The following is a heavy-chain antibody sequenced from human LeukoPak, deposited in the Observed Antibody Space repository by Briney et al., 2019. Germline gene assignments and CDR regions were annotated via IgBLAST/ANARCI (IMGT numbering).Heavy chain of an antibody. CDR3: ARAICSGGSCYLYDY. V-gene: IGHV3-30-3*01. J-gene: IGHJ4*02. CDR1: GFTFSSYA. CDR2: ISYDGSNK. Sequence: GRSLRLSCAASGFTFSSYAMHWVRQAPGKGLEWVAVISYDGSNKYYADSVKGRFTISRDNSKNTLYLRMNSLRAEDTAVYYCARAICSGGSCYLYDYWGQGTLVTVSS. D-gene: IGHD2-15*01.